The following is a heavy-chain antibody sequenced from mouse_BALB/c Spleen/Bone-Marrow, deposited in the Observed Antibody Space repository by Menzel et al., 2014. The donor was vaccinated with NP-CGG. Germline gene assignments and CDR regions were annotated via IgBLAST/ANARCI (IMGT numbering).Heavy chain of an antibody. J-gene: IGHJ4*01. CDR3: ARVLSYAMDY. CDR1: GFNIKDTY. CDR2: IDPANGNT. V-gene: IGHV14-3*02. Sequence: EVQLQQSGAELVKPGASVKLSCTASGFNIKDTYMHWVKQRPEQGLEWIGRIDPANGNTKYDPKFQGKSTITADTSSNTAYLQLSSLTSEDTAVYYGARVLSYAMDYWGQGTSVTVSS.